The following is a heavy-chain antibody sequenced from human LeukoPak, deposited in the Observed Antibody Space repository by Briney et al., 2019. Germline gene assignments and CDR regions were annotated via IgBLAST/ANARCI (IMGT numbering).Heavy chain of an antibody. CDR2: ISGSSSST. V-gene: IGHV3-11*06. Sequence: GGSLRLSCAASGFTFSDHYMSRIRQAPGKGLEWVSYISGSSSSTNYADSVKGRFTISRDNAKNSLYLQMNSLRAEDTAVYYCARGSRIAVDWGQGTLVTVSS. CDR3: ARGSRIAVD. J-gene: IGHJ4*02. D-gene: IGHD6-19*01. CDR1: GFTFSDHY.